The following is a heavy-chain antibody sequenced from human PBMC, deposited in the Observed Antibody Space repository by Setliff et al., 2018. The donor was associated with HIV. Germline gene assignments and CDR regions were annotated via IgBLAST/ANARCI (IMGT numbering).Heavy chain of an antibody. V-gene: IGHV4-59*08. CDR3: ARSARLLAGYSDRWDYYYMGV. Sequence: SETLSLTCTVSGGSIRSYYWSWIRQSPGKGLEWIGYVFYNGDTAYNPSLKSRLTISVDTSKSQFSLKLTSVTAADTAVYYCARSARLLAGYSDRWDYYYMGVWGKGTTVTVSS. J-gene: IGHJ6*03. CDR2: VFYNGDT. D-gene: IGHD6-13*01. CDR1: GGSIRSYY.